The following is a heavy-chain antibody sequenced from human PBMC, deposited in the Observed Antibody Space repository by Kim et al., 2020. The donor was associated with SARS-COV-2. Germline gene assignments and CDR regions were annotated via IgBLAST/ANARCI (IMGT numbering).Heavy chain of an antibody. J-gene: IGHJ4*02. D-gene: IGHD5-12*01. Sequence: SLKSRVTISVDTSKNQFSLKLSSVTAADTAVYYCARGGDSGYLKSYYFDYWGQGTLVTVSS. CDR3: ARGGDSGYLKSYYFDY. V-gene: IGHV4-59*09.